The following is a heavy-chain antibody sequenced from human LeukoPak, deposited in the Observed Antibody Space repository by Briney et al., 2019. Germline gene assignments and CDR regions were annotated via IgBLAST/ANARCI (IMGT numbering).Heavy chain of an antibody. CDR3: ARGHDASPFDY. Sequence: KTGGSLRLSCAASGFTFSTYSMTWVRQAPVEGLEWVSFISSNSGYIYYAASLKGRFTVSRDNAKNSLYLQMTSLRAEDTAVYYCARGHDASPFDYWGQGTLVTVSS. D-gene: IGHD2-15*01. J-gene: IGHJ4*02. CDR2: ISSNSGYI. CDR1: GFTFSTYS. V-gene: IGHV3-21*01.